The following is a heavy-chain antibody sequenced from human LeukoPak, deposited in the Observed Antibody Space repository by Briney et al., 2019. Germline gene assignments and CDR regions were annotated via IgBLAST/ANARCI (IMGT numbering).Heavy chain of an antibody. CDR1: GFTFSSYW. Sequence: QPGGSLRLSCAASGFTFSSYWMSWVRQAPGKGLEWVANIKQDGSEKYYVDSVKGRFTISRDNAKNSLYLQMKSLRAEDTAVYYCARRGYHDYSGFDYWGQGTLVTVSS. CDR3: ARRGYHDYSGFDY. V-gene: IGHV3-7*01. CDR2: IKQDGSEK. J-gene: IGHJ4*02. D-gene: IGHD1-26*01.